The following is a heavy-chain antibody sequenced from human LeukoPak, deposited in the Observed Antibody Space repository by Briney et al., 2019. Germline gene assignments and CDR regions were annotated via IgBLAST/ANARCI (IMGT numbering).Heavy chain of an antibody. CDR3: VKGQQYILTGYYFDY. J-gene: IGHJ4*02. CDR1: AFTFNSYA. Sequence: GGSLRLSCSASAFTFNSYAMRWVRQAPGKGLEYVSVISSNGDSTYYAVSLKGRFTISRDNSKNTLYLQMSSLRPEDTAVYYCVKGQQYILTGYYFDYWGQGTLVTVSS. CDR2: ISSNGDST. V-gene: IGHV3-64D*09. D-gene: IGHD3-9*01.